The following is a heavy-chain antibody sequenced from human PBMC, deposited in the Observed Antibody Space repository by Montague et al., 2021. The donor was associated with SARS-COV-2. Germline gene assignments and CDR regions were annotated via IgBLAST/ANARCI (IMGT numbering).Heavy chain of an antibody. D-gene: IGHD5-12*01. CDR1: GRSISSSSYY. V-gene: IGHV4-39*07. J-gene: IGHJ4*02. Sequence: SETLSLTCTVSGRSISSSSYYWGWIRQPPGKGLEWIGSIYYSGSTYYNPSLKSRVTISVDTSKNQFSLKLSSVTAADTAVYYCARDLWVWLSVEGSFDYWGQGTLVTVSS. CDR3: ARDLWVWLSVEGSFDY. CDR2: IYYSGST.